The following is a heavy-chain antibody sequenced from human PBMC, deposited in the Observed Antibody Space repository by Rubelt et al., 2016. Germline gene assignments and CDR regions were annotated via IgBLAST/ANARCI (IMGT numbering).Heavy chain of an antibody. J-gene: IGHJ4*02. CDR2: IYNTEYDNTRYRGTT. CDR1: GGSISSYY. Sequence: QVQLQESGPGLVKPSETLSLTCTVSGGSISSYYWNWIRQPPGKRLEWIGYIYNTEYDNTRYRGTTDDNPSLMGRVSISGDTSRNQVSLTLKSVTAAATSVYYCARREWNYSPFDNWGQGNLVTVSS. D-gene: IGHD1-7*01. CDR3: ARREWNYSPFDN. V-gene: IGHV4-59*08.